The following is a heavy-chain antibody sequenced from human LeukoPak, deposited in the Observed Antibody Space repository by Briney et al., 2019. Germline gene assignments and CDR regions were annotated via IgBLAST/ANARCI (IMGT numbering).Heavy chain of an antibody. J-gene: IGHJ4*02. V-gene: IGHV3-48*04. D-gene: IGHD3-22*01. CDR2: ISSSGSTK. CDR3: ATSRNYYDTSGYYAPEFDY. Sequence: GGSLRLSCAPSGLSFSSYTIHWVRQAPGKGLEWVSYISSSGSTKYYADSVKGRFTISRDNAKNSLYLQMNSLRAEDTAVYYCATSRNYYDTSGYYAPEFDYWGQGTLVTVSS. CDR1: GLSFSSYT.